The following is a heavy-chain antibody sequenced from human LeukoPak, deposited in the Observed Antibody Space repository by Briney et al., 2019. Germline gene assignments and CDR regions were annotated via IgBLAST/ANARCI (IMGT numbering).Heavy chain of an antibody. Sequence: SETLSLTCAVYGGSFSGYYWSWIRQPPGKGLEWIGSIYHSGSTYYNPSLKSRVTISVDTSKNQFSLKLSSVTAADTAVYYCARGPYYYGSGSYQYWGQGTLVTVSS. D-gene: IGHD3-10*01. CDR1: GGSFSGYY. CDR3: ARGPYYYGSGSYQY. CDR2: IYHSGST. V-gene: IGHV4-34*01. J-gene: IGHJ4*02.